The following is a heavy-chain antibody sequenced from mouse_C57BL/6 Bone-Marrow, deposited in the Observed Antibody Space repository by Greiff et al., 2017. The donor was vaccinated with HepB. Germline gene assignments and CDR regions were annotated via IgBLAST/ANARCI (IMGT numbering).Heavy chain of an antibody. D-gene: IGHD1-1*01. Sequence: VQLKQPGAELVKPGASVKLSCKASGYTFTSYWMHWVKQRPGQGLEWIGMIHPNSGSTNYNEKFKSKATLTVDKSSSTAYMQLSSLTSEDSAVYYCARILPITTVVADVGGTGTTVTVSS. CDR3: ARILPITTVVADV. V-gene: IGHV1-64*01. CDR2: IHPNSGST. CDR1: GYTFTSYW. J-gene: IGHJ1*03.